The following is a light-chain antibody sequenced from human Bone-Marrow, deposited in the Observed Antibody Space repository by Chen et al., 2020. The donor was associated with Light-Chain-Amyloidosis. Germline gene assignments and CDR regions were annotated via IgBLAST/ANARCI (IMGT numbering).Light chain of an antibody. CDR3: SSYAGSYAGV. CDR1: SGDVGGYYF. Sequence: QSALTQPRSVSGSPGQSITISCTGTSGDVGGYYFVSWYQQHPGKAPQLIIYDVSKRPPGVPYRFSGSQSGNTASLTVHGLQAEDEADYYCSSYAGSYAGVFGGGTKLTVL. V-gene: IGLV2-11*01. J-gene: IGLJ3*02. CDR2: DVS.